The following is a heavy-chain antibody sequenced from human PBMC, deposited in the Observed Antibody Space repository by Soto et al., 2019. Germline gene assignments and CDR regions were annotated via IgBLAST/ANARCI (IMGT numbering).Heavy chain of an antibody. Sequence: PSETLSLTCTVSGDSISSSSYCWGWIRQPPGKGLEWVGNIYYSGSTFYNPSLKSRVTISVDTSKNQFSLKLSSVTATDTAVYYCARQTWVAIFGVARHFDYWGQGILVTVSS. D-gene: IGHD3-3*02. CDR3: ARQTWVAIFGVARHFDY. V-gene: IGHV4-39*01. J-gene: IGHJ4*02. CDR1: GDSISSSSYC. CDR2: IYYSGST.